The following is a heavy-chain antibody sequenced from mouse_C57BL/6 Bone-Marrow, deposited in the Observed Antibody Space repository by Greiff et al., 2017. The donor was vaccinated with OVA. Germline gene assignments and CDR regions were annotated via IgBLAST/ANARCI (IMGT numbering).Heavy chain of an antibody. Sequence: EVHLVESGPELVKPGASVKISCKASGYSFTGYYMNWVKQSPEKSLEWIGEINPSTGGTTYNQKFKAKATLTVDKSSSTAYMQLKSLTSEDSAVYYCARYGTGAMDYWGQGTSVTVSS. CDR1: GYSFTGYY. D-gene: IGHD3-3*01. J-gene: IGHJ4*01. V-gene: IGHV1-42*01. CDR3: ARYGTGAMDY. CDR2: INPSTGGT.